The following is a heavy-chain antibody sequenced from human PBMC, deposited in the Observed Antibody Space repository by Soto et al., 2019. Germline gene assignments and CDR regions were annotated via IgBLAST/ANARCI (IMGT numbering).Heavy chain of an antibody. CDR2: ISYDGSNS. CDR1: GFTFSSYG. V-gene: IGHV3-30*18. CDR3: AKAGDYGGNSGPLGY. Sequence: VQLVESGGGVVQPGRSLRLSCAASGFTFSSYGMHWVRQAPGTGLEWVAVISYDGSNSYYADSVKGRFTISRDNSKNTLHLQMNSLRAEDTAVFYCAKAGDYGGNSGPLGYWGQGTLVTVSS. J-gene: IGHJ4*02. D-gene: IGHD4-17*01.